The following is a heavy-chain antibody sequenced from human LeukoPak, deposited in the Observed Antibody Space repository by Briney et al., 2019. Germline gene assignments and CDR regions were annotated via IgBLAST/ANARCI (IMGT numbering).Heavy chain of an antibody. CDR3: ARDHCPDGVCA. V-gene: IGHV3-53*01. D-gene: IGHD2-8*01. CDR2: IDTGGNI. J-gene: IGHJ5*02. CDR1: GLTVSRSY. Sequence: GGSLRLSCAASGLTVSRSYMSWVRQTPGKGLEWVSVIDTGGNIHYADSVKGRFTISRDNSKNTLYLQMNSLRVEDTAIYYCARDHCPDGVCAWGQGTLVTVSS.